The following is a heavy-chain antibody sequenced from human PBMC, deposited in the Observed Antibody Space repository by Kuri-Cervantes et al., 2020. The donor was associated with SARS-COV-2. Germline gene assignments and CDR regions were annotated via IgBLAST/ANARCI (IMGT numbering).Heavy chain of an antibody. CDR3: ARVWCSSTSCYYFDY. CDR1: GFTFSSYA. CDR2: ISGSGGST. D-gene: IGHD2-2*01. J-gene: IGHJ4*02. V-gene: IGHV3-23*01. Sequence: GESLKISCAASGFTFSSYAMSWVRQAPGKGLEWVSAISGSGGSTYYADSVKGRFTISRDNSKDTLFLQMNSLRAEDTAVYYCARVWCSSTSCYYFDYWGQGTLVTVSS.